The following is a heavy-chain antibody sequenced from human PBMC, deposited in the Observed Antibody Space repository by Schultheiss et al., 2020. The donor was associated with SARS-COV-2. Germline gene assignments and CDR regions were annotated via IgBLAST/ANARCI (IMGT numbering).Heavy chain of an antibody. D-gene: IGHD1-7*01. Sequence: GGSLRLSCAASGFTFDDYTMHWVRQAPGKGLEWVSLISWDGGSTYYADSVKGRFTISRDNSKNTLHLQMNSLRAGDTAAYYCAKEGAGTDHYYHGMDVWGQGTTVTVSS. CDR2: ISWDGGST. V-gene: IGHV3-43*01. J-gene: IGHJ6*02. CDR1: GFTFDDYT. CDR3: AKEGAGTDHYYHGMDV.